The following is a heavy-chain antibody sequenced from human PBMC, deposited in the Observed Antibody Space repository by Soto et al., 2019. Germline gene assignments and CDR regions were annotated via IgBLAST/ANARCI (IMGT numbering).Heavy chain of an antibody. J-gene: IGHJ1*01. CDR3: ARGRSADRFVQYFQH. V-gene: IGHV3-21*01. CDR1: GFTVSSNY. CDR2: ISSGSDSI. D-gene: IGHD6-19*01. Sequence: GGSLRLSCAASGFTVSSNYMSWVRQAPGKGLEWVASISSGSDSIFYADSVKGRFTVSRDNAKNSLFLQMNNLRAEDTAVYFCARGRSADRFVQYFQHWGQGTQVTVSS.